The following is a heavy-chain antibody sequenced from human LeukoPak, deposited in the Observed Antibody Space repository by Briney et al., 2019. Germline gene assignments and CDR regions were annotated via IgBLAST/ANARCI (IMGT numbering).Heavy chain of an antibody. CDR2: ISAYNGNT. J-gene: IGHJ6*02. Sequence: ASVKVSCKASGGTFSSYAISWVRQAPGQGLEWMGWISAYNGNTNYAQKLQGRVTMTTDTSTSTAYMELRSLRSDDTAVYYCARDQIVVVPAVYYYGMDVWGQGTTVTVSS. D-gene: IGHD2-2*01. V-gene: IGHV1-18*01. CDR1: GGTFSSYA. CDR3: ARDQIVVVPAVYYYGMDV.